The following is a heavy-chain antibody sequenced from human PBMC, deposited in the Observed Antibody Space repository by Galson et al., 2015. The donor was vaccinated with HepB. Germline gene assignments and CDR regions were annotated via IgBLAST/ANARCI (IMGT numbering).Heavy chain of an antibody. CDR2: ISHDGSDK. V-gene: IGHV3-30*18. D-gene: IGHD6-19*01. CDR1: GFTFSSYG. CDR3: AKDRWTRRVALGGSDY. Sequence: SLRLSCAASGFTFSSYGMHWVRQAPGKGLEWGAIISHDGSDKFYADSVRGRLSISRDNTANALFLVMNNLRGDDTDVYYCAKDRWTRRVALGGSDYWGQGTVVTVSS. J-gene: IGHJ4*02.